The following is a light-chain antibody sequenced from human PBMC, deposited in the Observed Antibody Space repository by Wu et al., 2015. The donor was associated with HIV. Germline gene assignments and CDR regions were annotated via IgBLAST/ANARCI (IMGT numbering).Light chain of an antibody. CDR1: QRISSY. V-gene: IGKV1-39*01. CDR2: AAS. Sequence: DIQMTQSPSSLSASVGDRVTITCRASQRISSYLNWYQQKPGKAPKLLIYAASNLQSGVPSRFSGSGSGTDFTLTISRLEPEDFAVYYCQQYDTSPPWTFGQGTKVEIK. J-gene: IGKJ1*01. CDR3: QQYDTSPPWT.